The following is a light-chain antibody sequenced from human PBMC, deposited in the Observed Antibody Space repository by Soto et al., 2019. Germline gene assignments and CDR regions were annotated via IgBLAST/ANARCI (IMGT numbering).Light chain of an antibody. CDR2: GAS. Sequence: EIVLTQSPGTLSLSPGERATLSCRASQRVNSKYLAWYQQKPGQAPRLVIFGASNRATGLPDRFSGSGSGTDFTLTISRLEPEDFAFYYCHHYGSSFGGGTKVEIK. CDR1: QRVNSKY. J-gene: IGKJ4*01. CDR3: HHYGSS. V-gene: IGKV3-20*01.